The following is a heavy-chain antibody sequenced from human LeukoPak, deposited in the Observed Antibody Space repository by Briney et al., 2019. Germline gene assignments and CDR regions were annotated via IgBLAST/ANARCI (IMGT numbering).Heavy chain of an antibody. J-gene: IGHJ4*02. Sequence: SETLSLTCTVSGVSVSSGYYWSWIRQHPGKGLEYIGYIYYSGGTYYNPSLRSRVTISEDTSKNQFSLELTSVTAADTAVYFCASSRDSSLDYWGQGTLVTVSS. CDR2: IYYSGGT. V-gene: IGHV4-31*03. CDR1: GVSVSSGYY. D-gene: IGHD2-21*02. CDR3: ASSRDSSLDY.